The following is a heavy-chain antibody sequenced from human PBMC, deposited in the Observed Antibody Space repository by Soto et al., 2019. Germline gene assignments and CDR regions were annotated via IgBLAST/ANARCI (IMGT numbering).Heavy chain of an antibody. CDR3: GGDGGDSVVGGGAFDI. CDR2: IYHSGST. CDR1: GGSISSGGYS. Sequence: SETLSLTCAVSGGSISSGGYSWSWIRQPPGKGLEWIGYIYHSGSTYYNPSLKSRVTISVDRSKNQFSLKLSSVTAADTAVYWCGGDGGDSVVGGGAFDIWGQGTMVTVSS. D-gene: IGHD2-15*01. J-gene: IGHJ3*02. V-gene: IGHV4-30-2*01.